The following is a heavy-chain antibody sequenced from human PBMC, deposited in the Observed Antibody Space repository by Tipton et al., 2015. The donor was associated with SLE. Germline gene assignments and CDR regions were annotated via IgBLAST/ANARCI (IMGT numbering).Heavy chain of an antibody. CDR1: GGSIRRGSYY. J-gene: IGHJ4*02. CDR2: IYYSGST. V-gene: IGHV4-39*07. Sequence: TLSLTCTVSGGSIRRGSYYGGWIRHPPGKGLEWIGGIYYSGSTSYNPSLKGRVTISVDTPKNQFSLKLSSVTAADTAVYYCARGAGSSGDFDYWGQGTLVTVSS. CDR3: ARGAGSSGDFDY. D-gene: IGHD2-15*01.